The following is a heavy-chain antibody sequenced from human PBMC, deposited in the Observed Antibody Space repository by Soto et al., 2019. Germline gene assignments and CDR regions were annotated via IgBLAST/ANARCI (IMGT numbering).Heavy chain of an antibody. CDR1: VDIVSSTSAA. J-gene: IGHJ4*02. CDR3: ARGSYYSGWV. V-gene: IGHV6-1*01. D-gene: IGHD6-19*01. CDR2: TYYRSKWYS. Sequence: PSQTRSLTCAISVDIVSSTSAAGSWIRQSPSRGLEWLGRTYYRSKWYSDYAVSVKSRITINPDTSKNQFSLQLNSVTPEDTAVYYCARGSYYSGWVWGQGTLVTVSS.